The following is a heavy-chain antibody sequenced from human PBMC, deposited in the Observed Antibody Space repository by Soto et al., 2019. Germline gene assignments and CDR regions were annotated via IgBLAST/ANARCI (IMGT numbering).Heavy chain of an antibody. V-gene: IGHV3-21*01. CDR3: ATEDFGNYFDY. Sequence: VGSLRLSCASSVFTFSSKSMTCVRQSPGKGLEWVASISSRSSYIYYADSVKGRFTISRDNAKNSLNLQMNSLRAEDTAVYYCATEDFGNYFDYWGQCTLVTVSS. J-gene: IGHJ4*02. CDR2: ISSRSSYI. D-gene: IGHD3-3*01. CDR1: VFTFSSKS.